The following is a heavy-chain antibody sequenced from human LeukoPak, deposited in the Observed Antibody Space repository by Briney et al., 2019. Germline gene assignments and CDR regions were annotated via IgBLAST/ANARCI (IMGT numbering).Heavy chain of an antibody. D-gene: IGHD2-8*01. J-gene: IGHJ4*02. CDR2: ISSSSSTI. CDR1: GFTFSSYS. Sequence: QPGGSLRLSCAASGFTFSSYSMNWVRQAPGKGLEWVSYISSSSSTIYYADSVKGRFTISRDNAKNSLYLQMNSLRAEDTAVYYCASSDPSKWPDPEYFDYWGQGTLVTVSS. CDR3: ASSDPSKWPDPEYFDY. V-gene: IGHV3-48*04.